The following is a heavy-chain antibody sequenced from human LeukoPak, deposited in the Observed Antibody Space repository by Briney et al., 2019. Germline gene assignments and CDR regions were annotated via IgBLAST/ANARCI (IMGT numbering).Heavy chain of an antibody. CDR3: ARVRNRPVGWFDP. V-gene: IGHV4-31*03. D-gene: IGHD1-14*01. J-gene: IGHJ5*02. CDR1: CGSISSGGYY. CDR2: IYYSGST. Sequence: SETLSLTCTVSCGSISSGGYYWSWIRQRPGKGLEWIWYIYYSGSTYYNPSLRSRVTISIDTSKNQFSLKLSSVTAADTAVCYCARVRNRPVGWFDPWGQGTLVTVSS.